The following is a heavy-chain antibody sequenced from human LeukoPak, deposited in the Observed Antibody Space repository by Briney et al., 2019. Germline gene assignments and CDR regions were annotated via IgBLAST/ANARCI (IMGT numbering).Heavy chain of an antibody. J-gene: IGHJ4*02. CDR1: GYSFTSYW. CDR3: ARLPGEYYYDSSGYYGYFDY. Sequence: GESLKISCKGSGYSFTSYWIGWVRQMPGKGLEWMGIIYPGDSDTRYSPSFQGQVTISADKSISTPYLQWSSLKASDTAMYYCARLPGEYYYDSSGYYGYFDYWGQGTLVTVSS. CDR2: IYPGDSDT. V-gene: IGHV5-51*01. D-gene: IGHD3-22*01.